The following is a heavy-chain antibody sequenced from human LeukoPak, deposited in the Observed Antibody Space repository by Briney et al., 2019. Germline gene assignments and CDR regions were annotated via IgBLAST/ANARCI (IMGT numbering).Heavy chain of an antibody. Sequence: SGPTLVNPTQTLTLTCTFSGFSLSTSGVGVGWIRQPPGKALEWLALIYWSDDKRYSPSLKSRLTITKDTSKNQVVLTMTNMDPVDTATYYCARYDFWSGSLDYWGQGTLVTVSS. J-gene: IGHJ4*02. CDR3: ARYDFWSGSLDY. D-gene: IGHD3-3*01. CDR2: IYWSDDK. V-gene: IGHV2-5*01. CDR1: GFSLSTSGVG.